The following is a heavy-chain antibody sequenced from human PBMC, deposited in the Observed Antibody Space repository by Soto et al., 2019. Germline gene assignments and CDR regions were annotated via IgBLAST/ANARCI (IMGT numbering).Heavy chain of an antibody. V-gene: IGHV3-23*01. J-gene: IGHJ4*02. CDR2: ISGSGGST. Sequence: GGSLRLSCAASGFTFSSYAMSWVRQAPGKGLEWVSAISGSGGSTYYADSVKGRFTISRDNSKNTLYLQMNSLRAEDTAVYYCAKDLLVAVAGTGKSGSDYWGQGTLVTVSS. CDR1: GFTFSSYA. CDR3: AKDLLVAVAGTGKSGSDY. D-gene: IGHD6-19*01.